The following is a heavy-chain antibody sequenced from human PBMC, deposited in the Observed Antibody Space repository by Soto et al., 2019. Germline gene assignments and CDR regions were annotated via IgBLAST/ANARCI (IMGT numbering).Heavy chain of an antibody. J-gene: IGHJ6*02. D-gene: IGHD1-26*01. CDR3: GKDVGDYVPYYYGVDV. CDR2: IAYDGNEK. Sequence: QVQLVESGGGVVQPGTSLRLSCAASGFTFKTHAMHWVRQAPGKGLAWMAVIAYDGNEKFYADSVKGRFTISRDNSKNALYLQINTLRNEDTAVYYCGKDVGDYVPYYYGVDVWCQGTTVPVSS. CDR1: GFTFKTHA. V-gene: IGHV3-30*18.